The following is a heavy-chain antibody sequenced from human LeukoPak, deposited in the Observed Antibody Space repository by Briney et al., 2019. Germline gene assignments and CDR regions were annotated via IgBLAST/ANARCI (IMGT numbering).Heavy chain of an antibody. Sequence: PSETLSLTCAVYGGSFSGYYWSWIRQPPGKGLEWIGEINHSGSTNYNPSLKSRVTISVDTSKNQFSLKLSSVTAADTAVYYCARATFRVITIFGPPPTSAFDIWGQGTMVTVSS. CDR2: INHSGST. CDR1: GGSFSGYY. CDR3: ARATFRVITIFGPPPTSAFDI. D-gene: IGHD3-3*01. V-gene: IGHV4-34*01. J-gene: IGHJ3*02.